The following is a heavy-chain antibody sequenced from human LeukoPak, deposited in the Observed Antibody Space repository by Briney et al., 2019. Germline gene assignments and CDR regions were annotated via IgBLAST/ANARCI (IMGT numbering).Heavy chain of an antibody. D-gene: IGHD6-19*01. CDR2: TYYRSKWYN. V-gene: IGHV6-1*01. CDR1: GDSVSSNSAA. Sequence: SQTLSLTCAISGDSVSSNSAAWYWIRQSPSRGLEWLGRTYYRSKWYNEYAISVKSRITVNPDTSKNQFSLQLNSVTPEDTAVYYCARERDIAVADAFDIWGQGTMVTVSS. J-gene: IGHJ3*02. CDR3: ARERDIAVADAFDI.